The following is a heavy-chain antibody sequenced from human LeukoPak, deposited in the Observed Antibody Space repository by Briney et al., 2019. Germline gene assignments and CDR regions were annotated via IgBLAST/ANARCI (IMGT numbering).Heavy chain of an antibody. CDR2: IYHSGNT. CDR3: ARAYSSTWYGGDTFDI. CDR1: RYSITRGYY. Sequence: SETLSLTCAVSRYSITRGYYWAWIRQPPGKGLEWIGSIYHSGNTYYNPSLKSRLTMSVDTSKNRFSLNLSSVTAADTAVYFCARAYSSTWYGGDTFDIWGQGTMVTVSS. D-gene: IGHD2-2*01. J-gene: IGHJ3*02. V-gene: IGHV4-38-2*01.